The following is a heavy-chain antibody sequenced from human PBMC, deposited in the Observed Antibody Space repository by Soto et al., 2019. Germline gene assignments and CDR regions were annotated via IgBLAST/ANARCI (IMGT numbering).Heavy chain of an antibody. V-gene: IGHV1-2*02. CDR1: GYTFTGYY. D-gene: IGHD1-26*01. CDR3: ARGREVGGWEQLFDF. Sequence: QVQLVQSGAEVKKPGASVKVSCKASGYTFTGYYMHWVRQAPGQGLEWMGWINPNSGGTNNAQKFQGRDTMTSDTSISTAYMGLSRLRSDDTAVYYCARGREVGGWEQLFDFLGQGTLVTVSS. CDR2: INPNSGGT. J-gene: IGHJ4*02.